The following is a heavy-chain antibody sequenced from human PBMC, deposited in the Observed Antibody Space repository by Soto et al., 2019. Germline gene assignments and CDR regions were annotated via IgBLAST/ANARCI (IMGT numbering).Heavy chain of an antibody. CDR2: ISSGGNDI. Sequence: PGGTLRLSGEASVLPCSRYSLNWVRQAPGKGLEWVSSISSGGNDISYAESVEGRFFTSRDNVNNVLYLDINNLRPEDTAVYYCARMAYWGQGTLVTVSS. V-gene: IGHV3-21*06. J-gene: IGHJ4*02. CDR3: ARMAY. CDR1: VLPCSRYS.